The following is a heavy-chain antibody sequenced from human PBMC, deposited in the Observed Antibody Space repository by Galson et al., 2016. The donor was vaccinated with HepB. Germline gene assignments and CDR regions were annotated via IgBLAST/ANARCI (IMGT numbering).Heavy chain of an antibody. CDR1: GYTFTTYA. CDR2: SNAGNGNT. D-gene: IGHD2-2*01. V-gene: IGHV1-3*01. CDR3: ARGIAVEPSANWFDP. J-gene: IGHJ5*02. Sequence: SVKVSCKASGYTFTTYAMHWVRQVPGQRLEWMGLSNAGNGNTKYSQKFQGRVTITRDTYATTAYMELSNLRSEDTAVYDCARGIAVEPSANWFDPWGQGSLVTVSS.